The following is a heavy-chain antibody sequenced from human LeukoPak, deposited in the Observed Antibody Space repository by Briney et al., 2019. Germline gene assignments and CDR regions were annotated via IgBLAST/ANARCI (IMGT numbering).Heavy chain of an antibody. Sequence: GGSLRLSCAASGFTFCRSAMTWVRQGPGTGLEFVASIIYSGGATYYADSVKGRFTISRDNSKNTLYLQMSSLRAEDTALYYCAKDGLYYDGSEHVYYFDSWGQGTLVTVSS. D-gene: IGHD3-22*01. CDR2: IIYSGGAT. J-gene: IGHJ4*02. CDR3: AKDGLYYDGSEHVYYFDS. CDR1: GFTFCRSA. V-gene: IGHV3-23*01.